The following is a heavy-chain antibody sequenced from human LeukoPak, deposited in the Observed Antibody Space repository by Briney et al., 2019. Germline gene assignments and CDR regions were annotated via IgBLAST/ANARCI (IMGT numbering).Heavy chain of an antibody. CDR2: ISAYNGNT. J-gene: IGHJ4*02. D-gene: IGHD3-22*01. CDR1: GYTFTSSA. CDR3: ARVLGDSSGYHYFDY. V-gene: IGHV1-18*01. Sequence: ASVKVSCKASGYTFTSSAISWVRQAPGQGHEWMGWISAYNGNTNYAQKLQGRVTMTTDTSTSTAYMDLRSLRSDDTAVYYCARVLGDSSGYHYFDYWGQGTLVTVSS.